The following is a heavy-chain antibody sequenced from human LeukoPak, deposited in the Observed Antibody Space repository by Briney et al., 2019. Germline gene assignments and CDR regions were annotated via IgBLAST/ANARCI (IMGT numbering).Heavy chain of an antibody. CDR1: GYTFTGYY. CDR3: ARPSGRYYYDSSGYFDFDY. D-gene: IGHD3-22*01. CDR2: INPNSGGT. Sequence: ASVKVSCKASGYTFTGYYMHWVRQAPAQGLEWMGWINPNSGGTNYAQKFQGRVTMTRDTSISTAYMELSRLRSDDTAVYYCARPSGRYYYDSSGYFDFDYWGQGTLVTVSS. J-gene: IGHJ4*02. V-gene: IGHV1-2*02.